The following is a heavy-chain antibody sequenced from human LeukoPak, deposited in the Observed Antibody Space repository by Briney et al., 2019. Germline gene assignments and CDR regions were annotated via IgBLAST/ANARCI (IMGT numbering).Heavy chain of an antibody. Sequence: PGGSLRLSCAASGFTFAGHAMTWVRQGLGKGLEWVSTISGSAGSTYYADSVKGRFTISRDNSKNTVFLQMSSLRVEDAAIYFCAKNEGSDGYYYYGVDAWGHGTTVIVSS. CDR1: GFTFAGHA. V-gene: IGHV3-23*01. D-gene: IGHD3-10*01. CDR3: AKNEGSDGYYYYGVDA. CDR2: ISGSAGST. J-gene: IGHJ6*02.